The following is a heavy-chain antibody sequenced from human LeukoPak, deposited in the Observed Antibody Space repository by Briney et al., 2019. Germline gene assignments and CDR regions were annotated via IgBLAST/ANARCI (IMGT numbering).Heavy chain of an antibody. CDR1: GFTLDDYA. D-gene: IGHD3-3*01. Sequence: GRSLRLSCAASGFTLDDYAMHWVRQPPGKGLEWVSTITWDSGDIAYADSVEGRFTISRDNAKNSLYLQMNSLRPEDTALYYCAKAVGGYYRFDYWGQGTLVTVSS. V-gene: IGHV3-9*01. J-gene: IGHJ4*02. CDR3: AKAVGGYYRFDY. CDR2: ITWDSGDI.